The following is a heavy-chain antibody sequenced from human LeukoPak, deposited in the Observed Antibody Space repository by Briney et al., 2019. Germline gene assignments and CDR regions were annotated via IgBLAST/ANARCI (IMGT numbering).Heavy chain of an antibody. V-gene: IGHV3-7*01. CDR3: ARGYSYGSTGTY. D-gene: IGHD5-18*01. CDR2: IKQDGSEK. CDR1: GFTFSTSW. J-gene: IGHJ4*02. Sequence: GGSLRLSCTASGFTFSTSWMSWVRQAPGKGLEWVANIKQDGSEKYYVDSVRGRFPISRDNAKNSLYLRLNSLRVEDTAVYYCARGYSYGSTGTYWGQGALVTVSS.